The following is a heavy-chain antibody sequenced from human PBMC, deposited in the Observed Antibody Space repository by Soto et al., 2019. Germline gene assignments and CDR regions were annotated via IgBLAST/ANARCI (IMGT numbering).Heavy chain of an antibody. D-gene: IGHD3-16*01. CDR3: ATTKGLNYYYGMDV. J-gene: IGHJ6*02. CDR1: YGSISSYD. CDR2: IYFSGST. V-gene: IGHV4-59*08. Sequence: SETLSLTCTVSYGSISSYDWSWIRQPPGKGLEWIGYIYFSGSTNYNPSLKSRVTMSLDTSKNQFSLRLTSVTAADTAVYYCATTKGLNYYYGMDVWGQGTTVPVSS.